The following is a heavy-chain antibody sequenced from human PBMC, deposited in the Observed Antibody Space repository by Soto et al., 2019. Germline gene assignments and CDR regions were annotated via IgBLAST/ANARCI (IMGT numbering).Heavy chain of an antibody. CDR1: GGSISSGTFS. CDR3: ASRDPGTSVDY. CDR2: IYYTGGT. D-gene: IGHD1-7*01. Sequence: SETLSLTCAVSGGSISSGTFSWTWIRQPPGKGLEFIGSIYYTGGTYYNPSLKSRVTISLDKSENQFSLKVTSLTAADTAVYYCASRDPGTSVDYWGQGTLVTVSS. V-gene: IGHV4-30-2*01. J-gene: IGHJ4*02.